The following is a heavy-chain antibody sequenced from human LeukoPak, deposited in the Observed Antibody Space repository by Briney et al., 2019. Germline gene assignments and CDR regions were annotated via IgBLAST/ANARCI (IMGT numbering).Heavy chain of an antibody. CDR1: GFTFSDYY. J-gene: IGHJ4*02. V-gene: IGHV3-11*01. CDR2: ISSSGYTI. CDR3: ARVRGAAAGIDY. D-gene: IGHD6-13*01. Sequence: PGGSLRLSCAASGFTFSDYYMSWIRQAPGQGLEWVSYISSSGYTIYYADSMKGRFTISRDNAKNSLYLQMNSLRAEDTAVYYCARVRGAAAGIDYWGQGTLVTVSS.